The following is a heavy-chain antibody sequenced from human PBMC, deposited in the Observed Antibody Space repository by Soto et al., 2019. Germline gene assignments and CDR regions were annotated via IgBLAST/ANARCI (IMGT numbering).Heavy chain of an antibody. Sequence: WTWIRQHPTKGLEWIGYTHYSGLTNHNPSLKSRVSISSDTSKNLFSLRLTNVTPADMAVYYCSAQRIARGQYDDSWGQGTLVTVSA. CDR3: SAQRIARGQYDDS. V-gene: IGHV4-31*02. CDR2: THYSGLT. J-gene: IGHJ4*02. D-gene: IGHD2-21*01.